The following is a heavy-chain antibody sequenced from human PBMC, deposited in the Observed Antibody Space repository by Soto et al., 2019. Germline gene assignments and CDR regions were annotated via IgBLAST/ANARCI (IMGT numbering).Heavy chain of an antibody. Sequence: QVQLQESGPGLVKPSETLSLTCTVSGGSITNYYCSWFRQPPGKGLEWIGYINYDGYSAYNLSLKRRVTLPRDASKTQFSLMLESVTATDTAVYYYARPGFGPLHGLVDVWGPGTTVIVSS. CDR3: ARPGFGPLHGLVDV. CDR1: GGSITNYY. CDR2: INYDGYS. V-gene: IGHV4-59*08. D-gene: IGHD3-10*01. J-gene: IGHJ6*02.